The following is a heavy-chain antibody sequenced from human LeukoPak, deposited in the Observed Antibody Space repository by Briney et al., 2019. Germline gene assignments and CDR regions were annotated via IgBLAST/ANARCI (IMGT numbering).Heavy chain of an antibody. V-gene: IGHV1-46*01. D-gene: IGHD3-22*01. J-gene: IGHJ6*02. CDR2: INPSGGST. CDR3: ALSSSDSSGYVYYYYYGMDV. CDR1: GYTFTSYY. Sequence: ASVKVSYKASGYTFTSYYMHWVRQAPGQGLEWMGIINPSGGSTSYAQKFQGRVTMTRDTSTSTVYMELSSLRSEDTAVYYCALSSSDSSGYVYYYYYGMDVWGQGTTVTVSS.